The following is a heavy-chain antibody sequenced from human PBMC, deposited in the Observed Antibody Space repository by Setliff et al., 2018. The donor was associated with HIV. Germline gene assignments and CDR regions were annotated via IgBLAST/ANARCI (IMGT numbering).Heavy chain of an antibody. J-gene: IGHJ4*02. CDR3: ARVGWALPHGSFFDY. CDR2: ISSSSSYT. D-gene: IGHD1-26*01. Sequence: LRLSCAASGFNFSHHYMSWIRQAPGKGLEWVSYISSSSSYTNYADSVKGRFTLSRDNAKSSLYLQMNSLRAEDTAMYYCARVGWALPHGSFFDYWGQGTLVTVSS. CDR1: GFNFSHHY. V-gene: IGHV3-11*05.